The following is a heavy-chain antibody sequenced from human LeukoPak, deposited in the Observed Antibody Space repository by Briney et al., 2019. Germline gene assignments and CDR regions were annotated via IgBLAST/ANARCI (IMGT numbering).Heavy chain of an antibody. CDR2: IYYSGST. D-gene: IGHD3-16*01. Sequence: PSETLSLTCTVSGGSITNYYWTWIRQPPGKGLEWIGYIYYSGSTNYNPSLKSRVTISVDTSKNQFSLKLSSVTAADTAVYYCAGGDRPKYWGQGTLVTVSS. CDR3: AGGDRPKY. J-gene: IGHJ4*02. CDR1: GGSITNYY. V-gene: IGHV4-59*01.